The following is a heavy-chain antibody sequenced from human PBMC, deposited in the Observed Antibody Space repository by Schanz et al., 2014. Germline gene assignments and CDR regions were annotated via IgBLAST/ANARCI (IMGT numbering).Heavy chain of an antibody. CDR3: ARERDALDI. J-gene: IGHJ3*02. Sequence: QVQLQESGPGLVKPSQTLSLTCTVSGGSISSGGYYWTWIRQHPGKGLEWIGYIYYRGSTYYNPSLKSRVTISTDMSRNQFSLRLKSVTAADTALYYCARERDALDIWGQGTMVIVSS. CDR2: IYYRGST. V-gene: IGHV4-31*03. CDR1: GGSISSGGYY.